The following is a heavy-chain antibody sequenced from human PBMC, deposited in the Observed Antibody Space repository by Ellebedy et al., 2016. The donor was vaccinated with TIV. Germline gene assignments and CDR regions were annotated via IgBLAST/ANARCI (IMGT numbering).Heavy chain of an antibody. J-gene: IGHJ2*01. CDR1: GGSISSSNW. Sequence: MPSETLSLTCAVSGGSISSSNWWSWVRQPPGKGLEWIGEIYHSGSTNYNPSLKSRVTISVDKSKNQFSLKLSSVTAADTAVYYCARGYSNAMGNWYFDLWGRGTLVTVSS. D-gene: IGHD5-18*01. V-gene: IGHV4-4*02. CDR2: IYHSGST. CDR3: ARGYSNAMGNWYFDL.